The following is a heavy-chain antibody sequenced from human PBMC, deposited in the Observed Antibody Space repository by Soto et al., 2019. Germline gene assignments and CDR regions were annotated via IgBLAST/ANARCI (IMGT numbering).Heavy chain of an antibody. CDR3: ARGVPAAMYFDY. Sequence: QVQLQESGPGLVKPSGTLSLTCAVSGGSISSTNWWSWVRQPPGKGLEWIGEIYHSGSTNYNPSLKSRVTISVDKSMNQFSLKLSSVTAADTAVYYCARGVPAAMYFDYWGQGTIVTVSS. CDR2: IYHSGST. J-gene: IGHJ4*02. D-gene: IGHD2-2*01. CDR1: GGSISSTNW. V-gene: IGHV4-4*02.